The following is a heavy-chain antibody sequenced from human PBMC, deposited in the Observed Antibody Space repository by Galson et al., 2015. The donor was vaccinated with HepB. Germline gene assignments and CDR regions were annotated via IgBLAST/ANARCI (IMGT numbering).Heavy chain of an antibody. CDR3: ARSVPIRSNNWFNP. Sequence: SVKVSCKASGYTFTSYGISWVRQAPGQGLEWMGWISAYNGNTNYAQKLQGRVTMTTDTSTSTAYMELRSLRSDDTAVYYCARSVPIRSNNWFNPWGQGTLVTVSS. CDR2: ISAYNGNT. D-gene: IGHD3-10*01. V-gene: IGHV1-18*04. J-gene: IGHJ5*02. CDR1: GYTFTSYG.